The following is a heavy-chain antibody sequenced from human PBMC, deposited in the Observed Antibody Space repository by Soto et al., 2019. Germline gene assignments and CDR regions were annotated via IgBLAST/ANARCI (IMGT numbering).Heavy chain of an antibody. CDR1: GFSFSSYA. CDR3: TKYVAVAGTALYGMDV. Sequence: EVPLLESGGGLVQPGRSLRLSCAASGFSFSSYAMSWARQAPGKGLEWVSVISNSGGTTFYADSVKGRFTISRDNFKNTVFLLMSSLRAEDTAVYYCTKYVAVAGTALYGMDVWGQGTAVTVSS. V-gene: IGHV3-23*01. CDR2: ISNSGGTT. J-gene: IGHJ6*02. D-gene: IGHD6-19*01.